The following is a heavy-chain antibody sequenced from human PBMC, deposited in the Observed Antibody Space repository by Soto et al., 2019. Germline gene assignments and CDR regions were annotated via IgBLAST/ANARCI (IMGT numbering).Heavy chain of an antibody. J-gene: IGHJ5*02. D-gene: IGHD2-21*01. CDR3: AREGALKPFPS. CDR1: GFTFSNYN. Sequence: GGSLRLSCVASGFTFSNYNMNWVRQAPGKGLEWVSHISGSSIYIHYADSVRGRFTISRDNAKNSVYLQMDSLRVEDTAVYYCAREGALKPFPSWGQGALGTVSS. CDR2: ISGSSIYI. V-gene: IGHV3-21*01.